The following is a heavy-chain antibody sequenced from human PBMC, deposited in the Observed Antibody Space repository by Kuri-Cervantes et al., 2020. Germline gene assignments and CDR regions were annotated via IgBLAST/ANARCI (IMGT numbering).Heavy chain of an antibody. CDR2: ISGSGGST. V-gene: IGHV3-23*01. D-gene: IGHD2-15*01. J-gene: IGHJ1*01. CDR1: GFTFSSYA. CDR3: AKVKRVAATPEYFQH. Sequence: GGSLRLSCTASGFTFSSYAMSWVRQAPGKGLEWVSTISGSGGSTYYADSVKGRFTISRDNSKNTLYLQMNSLRAEDTAVYYCAKVKRVAATPEYFQHWGQGTLVTVSS.